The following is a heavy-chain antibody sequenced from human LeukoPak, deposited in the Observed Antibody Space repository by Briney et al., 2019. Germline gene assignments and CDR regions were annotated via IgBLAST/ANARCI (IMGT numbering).Heavy chain of an antibody. CDR3: ARPGVGFDY. CDR1: GFTFTSYW. CDR2: INADGTIT. Sequence: GGSLRLSCAASGFTFTSYWMHWVRQAPGKGLVWLSRINADGTITSYADSLEGRFTISRDNAKNTVYLQMNSLRTEDTAVYYCARPGVGFDYWGQGALVTVSS. V-gene: IGHV3-74*01. J-gene: IGHJ4*02.